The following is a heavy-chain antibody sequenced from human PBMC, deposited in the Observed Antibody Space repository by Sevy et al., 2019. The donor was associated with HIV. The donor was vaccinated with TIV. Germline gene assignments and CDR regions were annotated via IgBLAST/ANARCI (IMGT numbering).Heavy chain of an antibody. V-gene: IGHV4-59*01. CDR2: IYYSGST. CDR1: GGSISSYY. CDR3: ARERSIVGVTSFDY. D-gene: IGHD1-26*01. Sequence: SETLSLTCTVSGGSISSYYWSWVRQPPGKGLEWIGYIYYSGSTNDNPSPKSRMTISVDTSMNQFSLKLSSVTAADTAVYYCARERSIVGVTSFDYWGQGTLVTVSS. J-gene: IGHJ4*02.